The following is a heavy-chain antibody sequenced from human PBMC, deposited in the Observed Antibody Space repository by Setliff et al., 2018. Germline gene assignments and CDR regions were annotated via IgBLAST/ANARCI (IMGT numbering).Heavy chain of an antibody. D-gene: IGHD1-26*01. CDR3: ARKGISALSGAFDM. J-gene: IGHJ3*02. CDR1: GGSISNYY. V-gene: IGHV4-4*07. Sequence: SEALSLTCTVSGGSISNYYWSWIRQPAGKGLEWIGRIYTSGSTNYNPSLKSRVTMSVDTSKNQFSLKLSSVTAADTAVYYCARKGISALSGAFDMWGQGTMDT. CDR2: IYTSGST.